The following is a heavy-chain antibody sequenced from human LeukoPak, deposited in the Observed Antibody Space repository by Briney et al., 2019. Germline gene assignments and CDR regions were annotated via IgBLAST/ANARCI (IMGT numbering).Heavy chain of an antibody. Sequence: GGSLRLSCAASGFTFSSYSMNWVRQAPGKGLEWVSSISSSSSYIYYADSVKGRFTISRDNAKNSLYLQINSLRAEDTAVYYCAREVNYYDSSGYYGYFDYWGQGTLVTVSS. CDR2: ISSSSSYI. CDR1: GFTFSSYS. D-gene: IGHD3-22*01. V-gene: IGHV3-21*01. J-gene: IGHJ4*02. CDR3: AREVNYYDSSGYYGYFDY.